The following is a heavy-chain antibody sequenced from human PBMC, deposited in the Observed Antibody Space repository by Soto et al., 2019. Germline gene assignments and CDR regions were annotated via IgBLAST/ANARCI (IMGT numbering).Heavy chain of an antibody. CDR1: GGSISSRTFW. CDR2: MYYSGSS. CDR3: ARHPRDDYNYGGSGIFDY. D-gene: IGHD4-4*01. V-gene: IGHV4-39*01. J-gene: IGHJ4*02. Sequence: QLQLQESGPGLVKPSETLSLTCSVSGGSISSRTFWWAWIRQPPGKGLEWIGDMYYSGSSYSSPSLKSRVTLSVDTSKNQWSLKRNSVTAADTAVYYCARHPRDDYNYGGSGIFDYWGQGTLVTVSS.